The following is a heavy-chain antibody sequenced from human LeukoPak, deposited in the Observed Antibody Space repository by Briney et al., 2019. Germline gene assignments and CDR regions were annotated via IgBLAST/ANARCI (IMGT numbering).Heavy chain of an antibody. CDR3: ARHRPRTGPIDY. CDR1: GYSFTNYW. Sequence: GESLKISCKGFGYSFTNYWIGWVRQMPGKGLEWMGIIYPGDSDTRYSPSFQGQVTISADKSISTAYLQWSSLKASDSAIFYCARHRPRTGPIDYWGQGTLVTVSS. V-gene: IGHV5-51*01. D-gene: IGHD3/OR15-3a*01. J-gene: IGHJ4*02. CDR2: IYPGDSDT.